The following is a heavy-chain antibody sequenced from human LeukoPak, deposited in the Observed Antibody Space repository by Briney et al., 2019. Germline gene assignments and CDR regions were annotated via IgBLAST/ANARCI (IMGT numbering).Heavy chain of an antibody. CDR2: IYRDDST. Sequence: PGGSLRLSCAASGFTVSSTYMSWVRQAPGKGLEWVSAIYRDDSTHYADSVKGRFTISRDNAKNSLYLQMNSLRAEDTAVYYCARDYAVYGGNSNPYFDYWGQGTLVTVSS. CDR3: ARDYAVYGGNSNPYFDY. V-gene: IGHV3-66*01. J-gene: IGHJ4*02. CDR1: GFTVSSTY. D-gene: IGHD4-23*01.